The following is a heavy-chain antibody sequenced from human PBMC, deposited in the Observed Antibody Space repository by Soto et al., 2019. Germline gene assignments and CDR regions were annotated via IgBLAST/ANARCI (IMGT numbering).Heavy chain of an antibody. CDR2: ISSSSSTI. CDR1: GFTFSSYS. CDR3: ARDGRYYYGSGSYFNSDFDY. J-gene: IGHJ4*02. D-gene: IGHD3-10*01. Sequence: EVQLVESGGGLEQPGGSLRLSCAASGFTFSSYSMNWVRQAPGKGLEWVSYISSSSSTIYYADSVKGRFTISRDNAKNSLYLQMNSLRAEDTAVYYCARDGRYYYGSGSYFNSDFDYWGQGTLVTVSS. V-gene: IGHV3-48*01.